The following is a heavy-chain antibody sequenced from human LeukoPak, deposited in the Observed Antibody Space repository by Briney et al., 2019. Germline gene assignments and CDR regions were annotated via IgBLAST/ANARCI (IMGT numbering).Heavy chain of an antibody. CDR2: INPYNGDT. CDR1: GYTFINYA. J-gene: IGHJ4*02. V-gene: IGHV1-3*01. D-gene: IGHD6-19*01. CDR3: ARGSSSDWPLEY. Sequence: GASVKVSCKASGYTFINYAIHRVRQAPGQRLEWMGWINPYNGDTEYSQKLQGRVSITMDTSASTAYMDLSTLRSEDTAVYYCARGSSSDWPLEYWGRGILVTVSS.